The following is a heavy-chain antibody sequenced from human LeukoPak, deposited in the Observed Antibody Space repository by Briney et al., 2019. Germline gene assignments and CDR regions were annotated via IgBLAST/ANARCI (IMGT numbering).Heavy chain of an antibody. CDR2: INTDGSST. Sequence: GGSLRLSCAASGFTFSNHWMHWVRQAPGKGLVWVSRINTDGSSTSYADSVEGRFTISRDNAKNTPYLQMNSLRAEDTAVYYCARDVNLGWLSRYYFDHWGQGTLVTVSS. V-gene: IGHV3-74*01. D-gene: IGHD3-3*01. CDR1: GFTFSNHW. CDR3: ARDVNLGWLSRYYFDH. J-gene: IGHJ4*02.